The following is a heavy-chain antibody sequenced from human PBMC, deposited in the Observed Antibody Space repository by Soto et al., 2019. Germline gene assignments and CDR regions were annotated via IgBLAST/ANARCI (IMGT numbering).Heavy chain of an antibody. J-gene: IGHJ6*02. Sequence: PGGSLRLCCAASGFTFSVYGMHWVRQAPGKGLEWVAVISHDASKKYYADSVKGRFTISRDNSKNTLYLQMNSVRAEDTAVYYGAQDPQHLSYHHYGIDVWGQGTT. CDR1: GFTFSVYG. V-gene: IGHV3-30*18. CDR2: ISHDASKK. CDR3: AQDPQHLSYHHYGIDV.